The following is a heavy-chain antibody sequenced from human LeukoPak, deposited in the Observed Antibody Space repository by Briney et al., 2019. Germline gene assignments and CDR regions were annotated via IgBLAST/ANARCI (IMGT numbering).Heavy chain of an antibody. D-gene: IGHD1-26*01. CDR3: ATPSGVNHVGFDY. CDR1: GYTFTSYY. CDR2: FDPEDGET. J-gene: IGHJ4*02. V-gene: IGHV1-24*01. Sequence: ASVKVSCKASGYTFTSYYMHWVRQAPGKGLEWMGGFDPEDGETIYAQKFQGRVTMTEDTSTDTAYMELSSLRSEDTAVYYCATPSGVNHVGFDYWGQGTLVTVSS.